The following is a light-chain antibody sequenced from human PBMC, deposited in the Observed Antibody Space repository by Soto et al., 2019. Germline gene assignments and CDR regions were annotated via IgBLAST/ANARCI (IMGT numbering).Light chain of an antibody. CDR1: QSVSSSY. J-gene: IGKJ1*01. V-gene: IGKV3-20*01. Sequence: EIVLTQSPGTLSLSPGERATLPCRASQSVSSSYLAWYQQKPGQAPRLLIYGASSRATGIPDRFSGSGSGTDFTLTISRLEPEDFAVYYCQQYGSSPRTFGQGTKAEIK. CDR2: GAS. CDR3: QQYGSSPRT.